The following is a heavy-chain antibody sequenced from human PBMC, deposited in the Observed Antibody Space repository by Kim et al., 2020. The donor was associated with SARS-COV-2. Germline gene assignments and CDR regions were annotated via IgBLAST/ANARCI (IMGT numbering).Heavy chain of an antibody. CDR2: ISYDGSNK. V-gene: IGHV3-30*18. J-gene: IGHJ5*02. CDR3: AKEEYSSSWYWFDP. D-gene: IGHD6-13*01. CDR1: GFTFSSYG. Sequence: GGSLRLSCAASGFTFSSYGMHWVRQAPGKGLEWVAVISYDGSNKYYADSVKGRFTISRDNSKNTLYLQMNSLRAEDTAVYYCAKEEYSSSWYWFDPWGQG.